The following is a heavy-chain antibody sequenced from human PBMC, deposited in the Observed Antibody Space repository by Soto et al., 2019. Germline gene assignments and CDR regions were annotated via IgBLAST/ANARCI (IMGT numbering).Heavy chain of an antibody. CDR1: GGSFSGYY. V-gene: IGHV4-34*01. CDR3: ARVAGNCGRWYFDL. J-gene: IGHJ2*01. CDR2: INHSGST. D-gene: IGHD7-27*01. Sequence: QVQLQKWGAGLLKPSETLSLTCAVYGGSFSGYYWSWIRQPPGKGLEWIGEINHSGSTNYNPSLKSRVTISVDTSKNQFSLKLSSVTPADTAVYYCARVAGNCGRWYFDLWGRGTLVTVSS.